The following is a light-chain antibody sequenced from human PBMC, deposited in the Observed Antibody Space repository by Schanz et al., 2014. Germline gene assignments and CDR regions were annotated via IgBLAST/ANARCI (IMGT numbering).Light chain of an antibody. CDR2: DAS. CDR1: SSDIGIYNY. J-gene: IGLJ3*02. CDR3: SSYTTSNTLV. V-gene: IGLV2-14*01. Sequence: QSVLTQPASVSGSPGQSITISCTGTSSDIGIYNYVSWYQQLPGKAPKLMIYDASNRPSGVSDRFSGSKSGYTASLTISGLQAEDEADYYCSSYTTSNTLVFGGGTKLTVL.